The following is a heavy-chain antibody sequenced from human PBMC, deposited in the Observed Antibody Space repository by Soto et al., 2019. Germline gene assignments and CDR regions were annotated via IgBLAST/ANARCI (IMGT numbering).Heavy chain of an antibody. CDR2: ISGSGGST. Sequence: GGSLRLSCAASGFTFSSYAMSWVRQAPGKGLEWVSAISGSGGSTYYADSVKGRFTISRDNSKNTLYLQMNSLRAEDTAVYYCAKAYPRITMVRGNYFDYWGQGTLVTVSS. CDR3: AKAYPRITMVRGNYFDY. J-gene: IGHJ4*02. CDR1: GFTFSSYA. D-gene: IGHD3-10*01. V-gene: IGHV3-23*01.